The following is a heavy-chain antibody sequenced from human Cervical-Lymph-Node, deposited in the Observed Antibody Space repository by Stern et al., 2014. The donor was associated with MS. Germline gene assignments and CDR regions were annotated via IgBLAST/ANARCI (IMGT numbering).Heavy chain of an antibody. CDR3: ARSTVKGFDH. CDR2: ISPSDGST. D-gene: IGHD4-17*01. CDR1: GYTFTSYY. J-gene: IGHJ4*02. Sequence: QVQLVQSGAEVKKPGASVKVSCKASGYTFTSYYMHWVRQAPGQGLEWMGMISPSDGSTTYTQTLQDRVIMTRDTSTTAVYMELSGLTSEDTAVYYYARSTVKGFDHWGQGTLVTVSS. V-gene: IGHV1-46*04.